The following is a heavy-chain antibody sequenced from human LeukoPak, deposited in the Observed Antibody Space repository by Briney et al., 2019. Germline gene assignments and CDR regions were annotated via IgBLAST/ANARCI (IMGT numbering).Heavy chain of an antibody. J-gene: IGHJ4*02. CDR1: GYTFTGYY. V-gene: IGHV1-2*02. Sequence: ASVKVSCKASGYTFTGYYMHWVRQAPGQGLEWMGWINPNSGGTNYAQKFQGRVTMTRDTSISTAYMGLRSLRADDTAVYYCARDYGSSTFDYWGQGTLVTVSS. D-gene: IGHD2-15*01. CDR2: INPNSGGT. CDR3: ARDYGSSTFDY.